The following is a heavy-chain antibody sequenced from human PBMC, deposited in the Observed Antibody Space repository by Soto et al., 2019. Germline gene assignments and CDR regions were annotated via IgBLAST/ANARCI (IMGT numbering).Heavy chain of an antibody. V-gene: IGHV3-30*04. CDR3: AREGQPAAGTTPHN. CDR2: ISYDGGKK. CDR1: GFNFSSYA. Sequence: GGSLRLSCAASGFNFSSYAMHWVRQAPGKGLEWVAVISYDGGKKYYADSVKGRFTISRDNSQNTLYVEMTSLSAEDTAVYYCAREGQPAAGTTPHNWGQGTMVTVYS. D-gene: IGHD6-13*01. J-gene: IGHJ4*02.